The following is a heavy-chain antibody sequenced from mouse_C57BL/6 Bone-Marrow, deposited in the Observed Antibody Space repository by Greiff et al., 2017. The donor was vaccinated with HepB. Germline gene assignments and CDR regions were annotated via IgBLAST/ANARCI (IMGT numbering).Heavy chain of an antibody. CDR3: ARSSITTVVAPYSFDY. D-gene: IGHD1-1*01. CDR2: IYPGSGNT. Sequence: VKLQESGAELVRPGASVKLSCKASGYTFTDYYINWVKQRPGQGLEWIARIYPGSGNTYYNEKFKGKATLTAEKSSSTAYMQLSSLTSEDSAVYFCARSSITTVVAPYSFDYWGQGTTLTVSS. V-gene: IGHV1-76*01. J-gene: IGHJ2*01. CDR1: GYTFTDYY.